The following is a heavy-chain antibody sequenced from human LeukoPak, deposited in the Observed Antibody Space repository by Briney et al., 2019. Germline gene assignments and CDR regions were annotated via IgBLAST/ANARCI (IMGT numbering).Heavy chain of an antibody. CDR1: GFTFSSYA. V-gene: IGHV3-23*01. CDR2: VRGSDAGT. CDR3: AKNRGGSYYSGSDY. D-gene: IGHD1-26*01. Sequence: GGSLRLSCAASGFTFSSYAMNWVRQAPGNGLEWVSAVRGSDAGTSYADSVKGRFTISRDNSKNTLYLQMNSLRAEDTAVYYCAKNRGGSYYSGSDYWGQGTLVTVSS. J-gene: IGHJ4*02.